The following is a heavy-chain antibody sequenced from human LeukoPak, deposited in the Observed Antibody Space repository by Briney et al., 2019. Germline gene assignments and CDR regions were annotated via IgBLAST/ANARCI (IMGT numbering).Heavy chain of an antibody. J-gene: IGHJ4*02. Sequence: GRSLRLSCAASGFTFSSYAMHWVRQAPGKGLEWVAVISYDGSNKYYADSVKGRFTISRDNSKNTLYLQMNSLRAEDTAVYYCARDGITYYYDSSGYSGLHDYWGQGTLVTVSS. CDR1: GFTFSSYA. D-gene: IGHD3-22*01. V-gene: IGHV3-30-3*01. CDR3: ARDGITYYYDSSGYSGLHDY. CDR2: ISYDGSNK.